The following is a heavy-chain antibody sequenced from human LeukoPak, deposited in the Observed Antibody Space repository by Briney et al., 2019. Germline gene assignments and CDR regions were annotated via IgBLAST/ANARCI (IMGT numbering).Heavy chain of an antibody. Sequence: TGGSLRLSCAASGFTFSGYWMHWVRQVPGKGLVWVSRLNTDGSSTSYADSVKGRFTISRDNAKNTLYLQMNSLRAEDTAVYYCARGYTSGWYYFDYWGQGTLVTVSS. V-gene: IGHV3-74*01. CDR2: LNTDGSST. CDR3: ARGYTSGWYYFDY. CDR1: GFTFSGYW. D-gene: IGHD6-19*01. J-gene: IGHJ4*02.